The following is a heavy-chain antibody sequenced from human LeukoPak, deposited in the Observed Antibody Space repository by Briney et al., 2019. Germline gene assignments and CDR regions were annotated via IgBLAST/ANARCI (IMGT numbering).Heavy chain of an antibody. D-gene: IGHD2-2*01. Sequence: SETVSLTCTVSGDSVSSKTCYWGWIRQPPGKSLEWIGSIYYSGNTYYNPSLKGRVSISADTSKNQFSLRLTSVTAADTAVYYCARFFCRSTTSCYAAVYLHGDYLDFWGQGSLVTVSS. CDR1: GDSVSSKTCY. J-gene: IGHJ4*02. CDR2: IYYSGNT. CDR3: ARFFCRSTTSCYAAVYLHGDYLDF. V-gene: IGHV4-39*07.